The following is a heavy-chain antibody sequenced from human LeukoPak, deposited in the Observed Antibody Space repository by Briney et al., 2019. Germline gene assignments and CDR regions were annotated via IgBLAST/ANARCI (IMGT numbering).Heavy chain of an antibody. V-gene: IGHV3-30-3*01. D-gene: IGHD7-27*01. Sequence: GGSLRLSCAASGFTFNSHTIHWVRQAPGKGLEGVAVISSNGNHIYYADSVKGRFTISRDTSKNTLYLEMDSLRVEDSAVYYCARQDDDWGPNTLDVWGQGTVVTVSS. J-gene: IGHJ3*01. CDR3: ARQDDDWGPNTLDV. CDR2: ISSNGNHI. CDR1: GFTFNSHT.